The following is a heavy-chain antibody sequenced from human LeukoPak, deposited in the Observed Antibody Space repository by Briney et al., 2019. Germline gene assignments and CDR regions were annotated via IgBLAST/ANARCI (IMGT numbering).Heavy chain of an antibody. CDR1: GFTFSSYW. CDR2: INSDGSST. CDR3: ARDYYGSGSYEIYYYYYMDV. V-gene: IGHV3-74*01. J-gene: IGHJ6*03. Sequence: PGGSLRLSCAASGFTFSSYWMHWVRQAPGKGLVWVSRINSDGSSTSYADSVKGRFTISRDNAKNTLYLQMNSLRAEDTAVYYCARDYYGSGSYEIYYYYYMDVWGKGTTVTVSS. D-gene: IGHD3-10*01.